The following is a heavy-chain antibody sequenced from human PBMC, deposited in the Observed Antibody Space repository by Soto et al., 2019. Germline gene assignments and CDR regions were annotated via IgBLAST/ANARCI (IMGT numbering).Heavy chain of an antibody. V-gene: IGHV1-2*02. CDR1: GYTFTGHY. CDR2: IGPKNGDT. D-gene: IGHD1-7*01. J-gene: IGHJ4*02. CDR3: GRGRSGELVVFY. Sequence: QVQLVQSGAEVKESGASVKVSCKASGYTFTGHYIHWVRQAPGQGFEWVGEIGPKNGDTRYAQQFQGRVAMTKDSSITTVYMELSNLSPDDTAVYYCGRGRSGELVVFYWGQGTLVTVHS.